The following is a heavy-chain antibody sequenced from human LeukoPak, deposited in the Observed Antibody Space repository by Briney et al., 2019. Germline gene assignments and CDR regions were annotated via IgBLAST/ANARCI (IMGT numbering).Heavy chain of an antibody. CDR2: ISYDGGNK. CDR1: GFTFSSYA. J-gene: IGHJ4*02. Sequence: GGSLRLSCAASGFTFSSYAMHWVRQAPGKGLEWVAVISYDGGNKYYADSVKGRFTISRDNSKNTLYLQMNSLRAEDTAIYYCAKDIYCGGDCYIRAGDSWGQGTLVTVSS. CDR3: AKDIYCGGDCYIRAGDS. D-gene: IGHD2-21*02. V-gene: IGHV3-30-3*01.